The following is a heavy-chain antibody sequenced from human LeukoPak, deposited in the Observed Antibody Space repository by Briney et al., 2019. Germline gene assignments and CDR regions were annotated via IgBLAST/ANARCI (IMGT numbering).Heavy chain of an antibody. Sequence: PGGSLRLSCAASGFTFSDYYMSWIRQAPGKGLEWVSYISSSGSTIYYADSVKGRFTISRDNAKNSLYLQMNSLRAEDTAVYYCARGCDSSSWYCAVDIWGQGTMVTVSS. CDR1: GFTFSDYY. J-gene: IGHJ3*02. V-gene: IGHV3-11*01. CDR2: ISSSGSTI. CDR3: ARGCDSSSWYCAVDI. D-gene: IGHD6-13*01.